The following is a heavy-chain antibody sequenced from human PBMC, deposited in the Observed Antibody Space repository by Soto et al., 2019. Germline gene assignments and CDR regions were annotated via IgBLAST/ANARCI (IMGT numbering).Heavy chain of an antibody. V-gene: IGHV4-30-4*01. CDR1: GGYTSSGDYY. CDR2: IYYSGST. D-gene: IGHD3-22*01. CDR3: ARDPNYYDSSGYLERQY. J-gene: IGHJ4*02. Sequence: SETLSLTCTVSGGYTSSGDYYWSWIRQPPGKGLEWIGYIYYSGSTYYNPSLKSRVTISVDTSKNQFSLKLSSVTAADTAVYYCARDPNYYDSSGYLERQYWGQGTLVTVSS.